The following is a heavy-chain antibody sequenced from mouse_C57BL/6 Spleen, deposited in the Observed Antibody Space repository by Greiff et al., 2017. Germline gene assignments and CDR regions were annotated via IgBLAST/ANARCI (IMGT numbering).Heavy chain of an antibody. V-gene: IGHV1-78*01. CDR1: GYTFTDHT. CDR3: AKGGYYDYDRAWFAY. D-gene: IGHD2-4*01. CDR2: IYPRDGST. Sequence: QVQLKQSDAELVKPGASVKISCKVSGYTFTDHTIHWMKQRPEQGLEWIGYIYPRDGSTKYNEKFKGKATLTADKSSSTAYMQLNSLTSEDSAVYFCAKGGYYDYDRAWFAYWGQGTLVTVSA. J-gene: IGHJ3*01.